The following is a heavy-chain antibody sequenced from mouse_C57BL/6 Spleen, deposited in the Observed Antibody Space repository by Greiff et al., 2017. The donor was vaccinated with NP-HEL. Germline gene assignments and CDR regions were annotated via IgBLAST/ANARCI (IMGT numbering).Heavy chain of an antibody. D-gene: IGHD2-4*01. CDR2: INPNNGGT. J-gene: IGHJ3*01. CDR3: AKEGAYDYDSAWFAY. V-gene: IGHV1-26*01. Sequence: VQLQHSGPELVKPGASVKISCKASGYTFTDSYMNWVKQRHGKSLEWIGDINPNNGGTSYNQKFKGKATLTVDKSSSTAYMEIRSLTSEDSAVYYCAKEGAYDYDSAWFAYWGQGTLVTVSA. CDR1: GYTFTDSY.